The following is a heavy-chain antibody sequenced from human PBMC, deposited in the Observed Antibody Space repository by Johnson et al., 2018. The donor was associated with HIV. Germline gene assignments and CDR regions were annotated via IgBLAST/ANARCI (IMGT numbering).Heavy chain of an antibody. CDR1: GFTFSNHH. J-gene: IGHJ3*02. D-gene: IGHD6-13*01. Sequence: VQLVESGGGLVQPGGSLRLSCAASGFTFSNHHMTWVRQAPVKGLEWVANINRDGSDKYYVDSVKGRFTISRDNAQDSLYLQMNSLRVDDTALYYCARGVDSSSWYGAFDIWGQGTMVTVSS. CDR3: ARGVDSSSWYGAFDI. V-gene: IGHV3-7*03. CDR2: INRDGSDK.